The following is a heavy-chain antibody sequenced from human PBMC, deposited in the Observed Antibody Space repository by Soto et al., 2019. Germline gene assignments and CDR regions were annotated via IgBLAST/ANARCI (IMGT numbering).Heavy chain of an antibody. V-gene: IGHV4-30-4*01. CDR3: AREVTGEGSGYYLQGFDY. D-gene: IGHD3-22*01. Sequence: QVQLQESGPGLVKPSQTLSLTCTVSGGSISSGDYYWSWIRQPPGKGLEWIGYIYYSGSTYYNPSLKSRVTISVDPSKNQFSLKLSSVTAADTAVYYCAREVTGEGSGYYLQGFDYWGQGTLVTVSS. J-gene: IGHJ4*02. CDR1: GGSISSGDYY. CDR2: IYYSGST.